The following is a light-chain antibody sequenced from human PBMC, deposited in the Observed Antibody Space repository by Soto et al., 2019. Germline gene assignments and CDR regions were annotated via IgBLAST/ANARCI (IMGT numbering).Light chain of an antibody. CDR1: QSVGNN. J-gene: IGKJ5*01. CDR2: GAS. V-gene: IGKV3-15*01. Sequence: IVITQSACALSVSPGERVTLSCRASQSVGNNLAWHQQKPGQAPRLLIYGASTRAPGFPARFRGSGSGKEFTPTISSLQYEDFAVYYCQQYNGWPITFGQGARLE. CDR3: QQYNGWPIT.